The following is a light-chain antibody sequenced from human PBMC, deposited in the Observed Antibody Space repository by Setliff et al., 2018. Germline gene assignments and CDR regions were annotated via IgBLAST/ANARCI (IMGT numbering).Light chain of an antibody. CDR1: SSDVGGYNY. V-gene: IGLV2-8*01. J-gene: IGLJ1*01. CDR2: EVS. Sequence: QSVLTQPPSASGSPGQSVTISCTGTSSDVGGYNYVSWYQQHPGKAPKLMMYEVSKWPSGVPDRFSGSKSGNTASLTVSGLQTEDEADYYCSSYAGSNNYVVGTGTKVHRP. CDR3: SSYAGSNNYV.